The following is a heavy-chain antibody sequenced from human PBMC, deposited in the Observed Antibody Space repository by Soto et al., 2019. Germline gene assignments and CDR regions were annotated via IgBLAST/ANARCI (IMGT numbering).Heavy chain of an antibody. CDR2: IIPIFGTA. CDR3: ASALLGYCSSTSCYGRNWFDP. J-gene: IGHJ5*02. V-gene: IGHV1-69*06. CDR1: GGTFSSYA. Sequence: QVQLVQSGAEVKKPGSSVKVSCKASGGTFSSYAISWVRQAPGQGLEWIGGIIPIFGTANYAQKFQGRVTITADKSTSTAYMELSSLTSEDTAVYYCASALLGYCSSTSCYGRNWFDPWGQGTLVTVSS. D-gene: IGHD2-2*01.